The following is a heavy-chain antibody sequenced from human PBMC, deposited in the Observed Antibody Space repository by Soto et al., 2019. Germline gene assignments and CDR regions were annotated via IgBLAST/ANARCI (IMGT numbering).Heavy chain of an antibody. CDR3: ATVKNYDYVWASYLNPLDV. CDR1: GFTFSSDG. Sequence: GGALRLSCAAAGFTFSSDGMHWVRQAPGKVLEWVAVISYDGSNKYYADSVKGRFTISRDNSKNTLYLQMNSLRAEDTAVYYCATVKNYDYVWASYLNPLDVWGQGTTVTVSS. CDR2: ISYDGSNK. D-gene: IGHD3-16*02. V-gene: IGHV3-30*03. J-gene: IGHJ6*02.